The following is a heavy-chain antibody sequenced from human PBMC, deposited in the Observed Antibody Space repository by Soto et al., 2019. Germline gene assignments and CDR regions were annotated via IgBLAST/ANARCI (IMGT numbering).Heavy chain of an antibody. Sequence: EVQLVESGGGLVQPGGSLRLSCAASGFSFTTYSMNWVRQAPGKGLEWVSYISTTGNTIYYADSVKGRFTISRDNAKNSLYLQMNSLRDEDTAMYYCARDVGYYGRWGQGTLVTVSS. V-gene: IGHV3-48*02. CDR3: ARDVGYYGR. J-gene: IGHJ4*02. CDR2: ISTTGNTI. D-gene: IGHD3-3*01. CDR1: GFSFTTYS.